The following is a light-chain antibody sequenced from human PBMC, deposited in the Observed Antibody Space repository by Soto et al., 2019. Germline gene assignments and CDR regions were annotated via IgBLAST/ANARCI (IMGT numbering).Light chain of an antibody. V-gene: IGKV3-11*01. CDR3: QQRSYWLS. CDR1: QSVSNY. J-gene: IGKJ4*01. Sequence: EIVLTQSPATLSLSPGERATLSCRASQSVSNYLAWYQQKPGQAPRLLIYEASNRASGIPARFSGSGSGTDFTITISSIEPEDFAVYYCQQRSYWLSFGGGTKVEIK. CDR2: EAS.